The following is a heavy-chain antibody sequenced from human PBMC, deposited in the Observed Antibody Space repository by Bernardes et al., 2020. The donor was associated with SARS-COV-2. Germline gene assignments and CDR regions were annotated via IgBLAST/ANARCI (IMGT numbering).Heavy chain of an antibody. CDR2: IKQDGSEK. CDR3: ARRYYGSGSPEAFDI. V-gene: IGHV3-7*01. D-gene: IGHD3-10*01. Sequence: GGSLRLSCAASGFTFSSYWMSWVRQAPGKGLEWVANIKQDGSEKYYVDSVKGRFTISRDNAKNSLYLQMNSLRAEDTAVYYCARRYYGSGSPEAFDIWGQGTMVTVSS. CDR1: GFTFSSYW. J-gene: IGHJ3*02.